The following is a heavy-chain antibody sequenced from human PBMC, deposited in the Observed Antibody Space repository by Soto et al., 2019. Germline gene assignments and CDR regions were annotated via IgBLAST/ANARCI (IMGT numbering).Heavy chain of an antibody. CDR1: GFTFSSYA. V-gene: IGHV3-30-3*01. CDR3: ARGSPDYYDSSGYNPIGY. CDR2: ISYDGSNK. J-gene: IGHJ4*02. D-gene: IGHD3-22*01. Sequence: GGSLRLSCAASGFTFSSYAMHWVRQAPGKGLEWVAVISYDGSNKYYADYVKGRFTISRDNSKNTLYLQMNSLRAEDTAVYYCARGSPDYYDSSGYNPIGYWGQGTLVTVSS.